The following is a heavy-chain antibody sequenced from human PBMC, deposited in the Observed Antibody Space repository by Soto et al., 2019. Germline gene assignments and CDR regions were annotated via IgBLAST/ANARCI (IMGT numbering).Heavy chain of an antibody. CDR3: ARAVAGDIDY. V-gene: IGHV3-53*01. D-gene: IGHD6-19*01. Sequence: EVQLVESGGGLIQRGGSPRLSCAASGLIVSRNYMSWVRQAPGKGLEWVSLIYGGGSTSYADSVRGRFTISRNNSKNRMYLQMNSLRVEDTAVYYCARAVAGDIDYWGQGTLVTVSS. CDR1: GLIVSRNY. CDR2: IYGGGST. J-gene: IGHJ4*02.